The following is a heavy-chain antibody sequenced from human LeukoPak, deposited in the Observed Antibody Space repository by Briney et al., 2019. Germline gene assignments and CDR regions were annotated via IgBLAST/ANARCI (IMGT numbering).Heavy chain of an antibody. CDR2: INHSGST. CDR1: GGSFNGYY. J-gene: IGHJ4*02. D-gene: IGHD6-13*01. Sequence: SETLSLTCAVYGGSFNGYYWSWIRQPPGKGLEWIGEINHSGSTNYNPSLKSRVTISVDTSKNQFSLKLSSVTAADTAVYYCARVGAGQQLDYWGQGTLVTVSS. V-gene: IGHV4-34*01. CDR3: ARVGAGQQLDY.